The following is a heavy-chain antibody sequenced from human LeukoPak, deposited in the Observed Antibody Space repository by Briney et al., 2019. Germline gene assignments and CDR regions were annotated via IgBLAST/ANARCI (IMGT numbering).Heavy chain of an antibody. V-gene: IGHV3-15*01. D-gene: IGHD3-22*01. Sequence: PGGSLRLSCAASGFTFSNAWMSWVRQAPGKGLEWVGLIKSKTDGGTTDYAAPVKGRFTISRDDSKNTLYLQMNSLKTEDTAVYYCTTVHYYDSSGYHTNLPWGQGTLVTVSS. J-gene: IGHJ5*02. CDR2: IKSKTDGGTT. CDR1: GFTFSNAW. CDR3: TTVHYYDSSGYHTNLP.